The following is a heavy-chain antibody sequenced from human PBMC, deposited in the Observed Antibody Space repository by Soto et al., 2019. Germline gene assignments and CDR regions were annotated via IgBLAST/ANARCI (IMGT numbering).Heavy chain of an antibody. D-gene: IGHD3-10*01. CDR1: GGSFSGYY. Sequence: QVQLQQWGAGLLKPSETLSLTCAVYGGSFSGYYWSWIRQPPGKGLEWIGEINHSGSTTYNPSLKSRVTISVDTSKNQFSLKLSSVTAADTAVYYCARGRLHYYGSGSYWFDPWGQGTLVTVSS. CDR3: ARGRLHYYGSGSYWFDP. V-gene: IGHV4-34*01. CDR2: INHSGST. J-gene: IGHJ5*02.